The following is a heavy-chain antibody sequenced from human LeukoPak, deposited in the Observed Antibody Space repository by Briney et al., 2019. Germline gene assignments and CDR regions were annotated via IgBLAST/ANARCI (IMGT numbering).Heavy chain of an antibody. CDR3: ARTTYYYDSSGYSSWFDP. CDR1: GYSISNGYY. Sequence: SETLSLTCTVSGYSISNGYYWGWIRPPPGKWLEWIGSIYNSGSTYYNPPLESRVTISVDTSKNQFSLKLSSVTAADTAVYFCARTTYYYDSSGYSSWFDPWGQGTLVTVSS. D-gene: IGHD3-22*01. J-gene: IGHJ5*02. CDR2: IYNSGST. V-gene: IGHV4-38-2*02.